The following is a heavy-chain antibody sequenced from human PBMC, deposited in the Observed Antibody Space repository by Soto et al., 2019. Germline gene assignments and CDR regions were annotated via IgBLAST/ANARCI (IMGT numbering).Heavy chain of an antibody. V-gene: IGHV4-61*01. D-gene: IGHD3-10*01. Sequence: SETLSLTCTVSGGSVSSGSYYWSWIRQPPGKGLEWIGYIYYSGSTNYNPSLKSRVTISVDTSKNQFSLKLSSVTAADTAVYYCARYTGSNPYYYYGMDVWGQGTTVTVSS. CDR2: IYYSGST. CDR1: GGSVSSGSYY. CDR3: ARYTGSNPYYYYGMDV. J-gene: IGHJ6*02.